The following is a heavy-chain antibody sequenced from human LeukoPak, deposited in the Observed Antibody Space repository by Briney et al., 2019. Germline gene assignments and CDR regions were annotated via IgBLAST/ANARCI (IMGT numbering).Heavy chain of an antibody. J-gene: IGHJ5*02. Sequence: GGSLGLSCAASGFTFREYSMSWVRQAPGKGLEWVSNIRSNGRDTYYIDSVKGRFTISRDNSKNTLYLQMNSLRAEDTAVYYCAKGGYTTYFDPWGQGTLVTVSS. CDR1: GFTFREYS. V-gene: IGHV3-23*05. CDR2: IRSNGRDT. CDR3: AKGGYTTYFDP. D-gene: IGHD2-15*01.